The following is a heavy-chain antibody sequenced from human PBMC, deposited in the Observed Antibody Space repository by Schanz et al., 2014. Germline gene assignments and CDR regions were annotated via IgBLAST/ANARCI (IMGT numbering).Heavy chain of an antibody. CDR3: TEGRTFGR. Sequence: QVQLVQSGAEVKKPGASVKVSCKASGYTFTSYDINWVRQAPGQGLEWMGWMNPTTGNRGYAQRFQGRVTMTRNTSITTAYLELSSLRSGDTAVYYCTEGRTFGRWGQGTLVTVSS. V-gene: IGHV1-8*01. D-gene: IGHD3-16*01. CDR2: MNPTTGNR. CDR1: GYTFTSYD. J-gene: IGHJ4*02.